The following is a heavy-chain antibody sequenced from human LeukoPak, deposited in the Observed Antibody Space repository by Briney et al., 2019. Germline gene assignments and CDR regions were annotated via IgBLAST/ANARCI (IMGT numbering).Heavy chain of an antibody. CDR2: ISLTTTTV. J-gene: IGHJ4*02. CDR1: GFTFSSSYS. D-gene: IGHD2-21*02. CDR3: ARDGDWAFDY. V-gene: IGHV3-48*01. Sequence: GGSLRLSCAASGFTFSSSYSMNCVRQAPGKGLEWVAHISLTTTTVSYADSVKGRFTMSRDNAKNSLFLQMNSLRAEDTAVYYCARDGDWAFDYWGQGTLVTVSS.